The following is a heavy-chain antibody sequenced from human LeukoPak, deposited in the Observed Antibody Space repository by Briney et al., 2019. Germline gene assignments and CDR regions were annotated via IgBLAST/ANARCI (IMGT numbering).Heavy chain of an antibody. CDR3: AGGPSWYDGYYFDY. D-gene: IGHD6-13*01. CDR1: GFTFSSYA. V-gene: IGHV3-30*04. J-gene: IGHJ4*02. Sequence: GRSLRLSCAASGFTFSSYAMHWVRQAPGKGLEWVAVISYDGSNKYYADSVKGRFTIPRDNSKNTLYLQMNSLRAEDTAVYYCAGGPSWYDGYYFDYWGQGTLVTVSS. CDR2: ISYDGSNK.